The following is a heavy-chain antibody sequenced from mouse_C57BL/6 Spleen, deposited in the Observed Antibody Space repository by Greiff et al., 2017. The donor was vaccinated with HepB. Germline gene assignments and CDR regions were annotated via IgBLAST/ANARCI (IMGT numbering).Heavy chain of an antibody. CDR2: IDPSDSYT. CDR1: GYTFTSYW. CDR3: ARCPTGGY. V-gene: IGHV1-50*01. J-gene: IGHJ2*01. Sequence: VQLQQPGAELVKPGASVKLSCKASGYTFTSYWMQWVKQRPGQGLEWLGEIDPSDSYTNYNQKFKGKATLTVDTSSSTAYMQLSSLTSEDSAVYYCARCPTGGYWGQGTTLTVSS. D-gene: IGHD1-1*01.